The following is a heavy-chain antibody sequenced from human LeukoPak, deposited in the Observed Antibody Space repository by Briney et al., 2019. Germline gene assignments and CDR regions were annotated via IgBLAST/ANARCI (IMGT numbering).Heavy chain of an antibody. CDR1: GGSFSGYY. Sequence: SETMSLTCAVYGGSFSGYYWSWIRQPPGKGLEWIGEINHSGSTNYNPSLKSRVTISVDTSKNQSSLKLSSVTAADTAVYYCARGRGYSGYDRRYFDYWGQGTLVTVSS. CDR3: ARGRGYSGYDRRYFDY. D-gene: IGHD5-12*01. J-gene: IGHJ4*02. CDR2: INHSGST. V-gene: IGHV4-34*01.